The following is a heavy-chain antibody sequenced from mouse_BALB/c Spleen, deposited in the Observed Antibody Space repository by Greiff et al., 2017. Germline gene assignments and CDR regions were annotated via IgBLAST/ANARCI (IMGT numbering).Heavy chain of an antibody. CDR1: GYTFTDYW. CDR3: ARERGGDYGYAMDY. Sequence: VQLQQPGAELVMPGASVKMSCKASGYTFTDYWMHWVKQRPGQGLEWIGAIDTSDSYTSYNQKFKGKATLTVDESSSTAYMQLSSLTSEDSAVYYCARERGGDYGYAMDYWGQGTSVTVSS. J-gene: IGHJ4*01. D-gene: IGHD1-1*01. V-gene: IGHV1-69*01. CDR2: IDTSDSYT.